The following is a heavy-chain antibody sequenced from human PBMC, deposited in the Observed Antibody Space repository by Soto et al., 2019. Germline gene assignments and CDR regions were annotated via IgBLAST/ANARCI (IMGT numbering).Heavy chain of an antibody. D-gene: IGHD1-26*01. CDR3: ASEPVGPDYAMDV. Sequence: QMQLVESGGGVVQPGTSLRLSCAASGFDFSSYGMHWVRQTPGKGLEWVAVLGFDGGGRYYADSVKGRFTISRDNSKKTLYLQMDSLRAGDTALSYCASEPVGPDYAMDVWGQGTTVTVSS. V-gene: IGHV3-33*01. CDR1: GFDFSSYG. J-gene: IGHJ6*02. CDR2: LGFDGGGR.